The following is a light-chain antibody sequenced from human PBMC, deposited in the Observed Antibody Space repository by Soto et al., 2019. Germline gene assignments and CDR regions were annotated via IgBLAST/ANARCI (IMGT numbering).Light chain of an antibody. CDR3: QQANSFPIT. V-gene: IGKV1-12*01. J-gene: IGKJ5*01. Sequence: DIKVTQSPSSVSACVGDRVTITCRASQSISIYLNWYQQKPGKAPKLLIYEASSLQSGVPSRISGSGSGTDFTLTISSLQPEDFATYYCQQANSFPITFGQGTRLEIK. CDR2: EAS. CDR1: QSISIY.